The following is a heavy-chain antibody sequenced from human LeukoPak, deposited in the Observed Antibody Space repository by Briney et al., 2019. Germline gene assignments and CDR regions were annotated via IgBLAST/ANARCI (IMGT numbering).Heavy chain of an antibody. J-gene: IGHJ4*02. V-gene: IGHV4-39*07. CDR3: ARAVVVTAIHDY. Sequence: SETLSLTCTVSGGSVTSSDYYWGWIRQPPGKGLEWIGNIFYSGSTYYSPSLKSRVTISLDTSRNQFSLKLTSVTAADTAVYYCARAVVVTAIHDYWGQGTLVTVSS. D-gene: IGHD2-21*02. CDR2: IFYSGST. CDR1: GGSVTSSDYY.